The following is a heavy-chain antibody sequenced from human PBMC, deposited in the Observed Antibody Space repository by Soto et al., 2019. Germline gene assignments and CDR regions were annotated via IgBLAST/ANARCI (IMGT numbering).Heavy chain of an antibody. CDR2: ISSSGSSI. D-gene: IGHD3-22*01. CDR1: GFTFSTYE. J-gene: IGHJ1*01. V-gene: IGHV3-48*03. CDR3: ARDGYDSSGDSEYFQY. Sequence: EVKLVESGGGLVQPGGSLRLSCAASGFTFSTYEMNWVRQAPGKGLEWISYISSSGSSIYYADSVKGRFTISRDNAWNSLHLQMNSLRVEDMAVYYCARDGYDSSGDSEYFQYWGQGTLVTVSS.